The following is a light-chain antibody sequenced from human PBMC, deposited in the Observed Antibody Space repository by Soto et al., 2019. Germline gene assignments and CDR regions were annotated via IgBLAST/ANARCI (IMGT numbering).Light chain of an antibody. CDR2: GNS. J-gene: IGLJ2*01. CDR1: SSNIGAGYD. Sequence: QSVLTQPPSVSGAPGQRVPISCTGSSSNIGAGYDVHWYQQLPGTAPKLLIYGNSNRPSGVPDRFSGSKSGTSASLAITGLQAEDEADYYCQSYDSSLSGSLVVFGGGTKLTVL. V-gene: IGLV1-40*01. CDR3: QSYDSSLSGSLVV.